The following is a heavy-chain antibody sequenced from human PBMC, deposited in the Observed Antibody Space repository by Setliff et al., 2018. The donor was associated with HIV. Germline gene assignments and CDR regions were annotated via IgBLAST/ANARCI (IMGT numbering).Heavy chain of an antibody. CDR1: GGPLSGYF. CDR3: ARGSLLGYFDWLFPD. J-gene: IGHJ4*02. CDR2: ISFSGTT. V-gene: IGHV4-34*01. Sequence: SETLSLTCAVYGGPLSGYFWSWIRQSPGKGLEWIGEISFSGTTNYNPSLKSRVTMTRDTSISTAYMELSGLRSDDTAVYYCARGSLLGYFDWLFPDWGQGTLVTVSS. D-gene: IGHD3-9*01.